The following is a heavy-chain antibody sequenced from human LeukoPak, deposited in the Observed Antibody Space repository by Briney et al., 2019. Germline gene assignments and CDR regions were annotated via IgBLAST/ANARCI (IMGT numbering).Heavy chain of an antibody. V-gene: IGHV4-39*07. CDR3: ARDAIVDTARVRIRYFDY. CDR2: IYYSGNT. CDR1: GGSISSSSYY. Sequence: SETLSLTCTVGGGSISSSSYYWGWLRQPTERGVEWLGSIYYSGNTYYNPSLKSRVTISVDKSKNLFSLKLSSVTAADTAVYYCARDAIVDTARVRIRYFDYWGQGTLVTVSS. J-gene: IGHJ4*02. D-gene: IGHD5-18*01.